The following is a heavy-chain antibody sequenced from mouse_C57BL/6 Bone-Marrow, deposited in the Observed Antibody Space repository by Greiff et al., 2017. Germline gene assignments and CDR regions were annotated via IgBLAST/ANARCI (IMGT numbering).Heavy chain of an antibody. Sequence: VQLQQSGAELVRPGASVKLSCTASGFNIKDDYMHWVKQRTEQGLEWIGWIDPENGDTEYASKFQGKATITADTSSHTAYLQLSSLTSEDTAVYYCTSYYYGSSYFDYWGQGTTLTVSS. CDR1: GFNIKDDY. J-gene: IGHJ2*01. D-gene: IGHD1-1*01. V-gene: IGHV14-4*01. CDR3: TSYYYGSSYFDY. CDR2: IDPENGDT.